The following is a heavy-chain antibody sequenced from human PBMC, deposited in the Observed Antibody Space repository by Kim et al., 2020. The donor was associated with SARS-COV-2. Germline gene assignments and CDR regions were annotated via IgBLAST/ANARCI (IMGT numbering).Heavy chain of an antibody. CDR2: TYYSGST. CDR1: GGSISSGGYY. V-gene: IGHV4-31*03. D-gene: IGHD3-22*01. Sequence: SETLSLTCTVSGGSISSGGYYWSWIRQHPGKGLEWIGYTYYSGSTYYNPSLKSRVTISVDTSKNQFSLTLSSVTAADTAVYYCARNIGITMIVVVTGWFDPWGQGTLGTVSS. CDR3: ARNIGITMIVVVTGWFDP. J-gene: IGHJ5*02.